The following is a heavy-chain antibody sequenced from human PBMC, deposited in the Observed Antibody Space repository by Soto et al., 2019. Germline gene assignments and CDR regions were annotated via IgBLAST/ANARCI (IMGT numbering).Heavy chain of an antibody. D-gene: IGHD4-17*01. V-gene: IGHV1-18*04. CDR3: ARGTVTTGYYHYYMDV. J-gene: IGHJ6*03. Sequence: QVQLKQSGAEVKKPGASVKVSCKPSGYTFTSHGISWVRQAPGQGLEWMGWISAYNGNTNYAQKFQGRFTMTTDTSTSTAYMELRSLRSDDTAVYYCARGTVTTGYYHYYMDVWGKGTRVTVSS. CDR1: GYTFTSHG. CDR2: ISAYNGNT.